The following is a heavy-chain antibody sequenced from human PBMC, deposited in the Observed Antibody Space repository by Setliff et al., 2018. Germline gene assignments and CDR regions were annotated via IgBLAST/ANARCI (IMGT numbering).Heavy chain of an antibody. V-gene: IGHV4-59*01. CDR1: GTSINSYY. Sequence: SETLSLTCSVSGTSINSYYWTWIRQPPGKGLEWIGFIHSNGIKNYNPSLKSRVAMSVDTSKNHVSLNLTSVTAADTAVYYCARDTSSDWAAWFDPWSQGILVTVSS. CDR3: ARDTSSDWAAWFDP. D-gene: IGHD3-22*01. J-gene: IGHJ5*02. CDR2: IHSNGIK.